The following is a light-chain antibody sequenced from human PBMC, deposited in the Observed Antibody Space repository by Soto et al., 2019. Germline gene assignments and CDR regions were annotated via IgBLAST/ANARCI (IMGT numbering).Light chain of an antibody. CDR1: SSDFGNYNL. CDR3: GSFTTNRIWV. Sequence: QSALTQPASVSGSPGQSITISCTGTSSDFGNYNLVSWYQQHPGKVPKLILFEVNKRPSGVSNRFSGSKSGNTASLTISGLQVEDEADYICGSFTTNRIWVFGGGTKVTVL. CDR2: EVN. V-gene: IGLV2-14*02. J-gene: IGLJ3*02.